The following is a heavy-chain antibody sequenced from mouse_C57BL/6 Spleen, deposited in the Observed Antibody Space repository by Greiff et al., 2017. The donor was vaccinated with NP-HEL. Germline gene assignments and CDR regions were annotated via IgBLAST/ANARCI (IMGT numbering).Heavy chain of an antibody. CDR3: ARQGYGSSLYAMDY. D-gene: IGHD1-1*01. J-gene: IGHJ4*01. CDR1: GFTFSDYG. V-gene: IGHV5-17*01. CDR2: ISSGSSTI. Sequence: EVQVVESGGGLVKPGGSLKLSCAASGFTFSDYGMHWVRQAPEKGLEWVAYISSGSSTIYYADTVKGRFTISRDNAKNTLFLQMTSLRSEDTAMYYCARQGYGSSLYAMDYWGQGTSVTVSS.